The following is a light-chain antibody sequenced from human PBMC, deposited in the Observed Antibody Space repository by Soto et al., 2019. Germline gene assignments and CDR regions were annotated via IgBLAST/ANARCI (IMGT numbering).Light chain of an antibody. CDR3: GTWDSSLSVYV. CDR2: DSN. J-gene: IGLJ1*01. CDR1: SSNIGNNY. V-gene: IGLV1-51*01. Sequence: QSVLTQPPSVSAAPGQKVTISCSGSSSNIGNNYVSWYQHLPGTAPKLLIYDSNKRPSGIPDRFSGSKSGTSATLGITGLQTGDEADYYCGTWDSSLSVYVFGIGTKVTVL.